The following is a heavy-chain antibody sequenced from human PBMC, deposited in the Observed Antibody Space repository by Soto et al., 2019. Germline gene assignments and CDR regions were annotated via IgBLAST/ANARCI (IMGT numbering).Heavy chain of an antibody. V-gene: IGHV3-30*18. CDR2: MSYDGSNE. D-gene: IGHD1-26*01. CDR1: GFTFSHYA. J-gene: IGHJ4*02. Sequence: QVQLVESGGGVVQPGRSLRLSCAASGFTFSHYAMHWVRQAPGKGLEWVALMSYDGSNEYYADSVKGRFTISRDNSKNTLYLQMNSLRAEYTAVYYCAKDGSHNFDDWGQGTLGTVSS. CDR3: AKDGSHNFDD.